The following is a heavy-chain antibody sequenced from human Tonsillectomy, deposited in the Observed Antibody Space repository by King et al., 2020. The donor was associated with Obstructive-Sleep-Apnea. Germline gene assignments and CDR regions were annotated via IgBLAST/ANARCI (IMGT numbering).Heavy chain of an antibody. CDR1: GGSISSGGYS. D-gene: IGHD2-2*01. J-gene: IGHJ4*02. V-gene: IGHV4-30-2*01. CDR2: IYHSGST. Sequence: LQLQESGSGLVKPSQTLSLTCAVSGGSISSGGYSWIWIRQPPGKGLEWIGYIYHSGSTYYNPSLKSRVTISVDRSKNQFSLKLSSVTAADTAVYYCARARCSSTSCCIDYWGQGTLVTVSS. CDR3: ARARCSSTSCCIDY.